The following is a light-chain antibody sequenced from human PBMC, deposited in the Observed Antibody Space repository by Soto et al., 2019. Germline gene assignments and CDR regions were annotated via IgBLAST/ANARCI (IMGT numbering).Light chain of an antibody. Sequence: QSALTQPHSVSGSPGQSVTISCTGTSVDVGAYNYVSWYQQHPGKAPKFMIYAVTKRPSGVPDRFSGSKSGNTASLTISGLQAEDEADYYCCSYAGRYTWVFGGGTKLTVL. CDR3: CSYAGRYTWV. CDR2: AVT. V-gene: IGLV2-11*01. CDR1: SVDVGAYNY. J-gene: IGLJ3*02.